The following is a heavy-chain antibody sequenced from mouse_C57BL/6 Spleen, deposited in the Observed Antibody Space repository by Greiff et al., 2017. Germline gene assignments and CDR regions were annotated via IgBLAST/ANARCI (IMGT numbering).Heavy chain of an antibody. V-gene: IGHV5-16*01. CDR1: GFTFSDYY. J-gene: IGHJ4*01. D-gene: IGHD1-1*01. CDR2: INYDGSST. CDR3: ARDEYYGSSGYAMDY. Sequence: EVKLMESEGGLVQPGSSMKLSCTASGFTFSDYYMAWVRQVPEKGLEWVANINYDGSSTYYLDSLKSRFIISRDNAKNILYLQMSSLKSEETATYYCARDEYYGSSGYAMDYWGQGTSVTVSS.